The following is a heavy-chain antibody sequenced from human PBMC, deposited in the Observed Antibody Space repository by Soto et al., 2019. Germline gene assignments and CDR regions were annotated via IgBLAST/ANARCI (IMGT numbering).Heavy chain of an antibody. CDR3: ASTYGSGPYYFDY. Sequence: SVKVSCKASGYTFTSYDINWVRQATGQGLEWMGRIIPIFGIANYAQKFQGRVTITADKSTSTAYMELSSLRSEDTAVYYCASTYGSGPYYFDYWGQGTLVTVSS. CDR1: GYTFTSYD. J-gene: IGHJ4*02. CDR2: IIPIFGIA. V-gene: IGHV1-69*04. D-gene: IGHD3-10*01.